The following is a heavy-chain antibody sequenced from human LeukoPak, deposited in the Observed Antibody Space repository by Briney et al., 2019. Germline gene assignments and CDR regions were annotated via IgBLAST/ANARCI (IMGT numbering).Heavy chain of an antibody. Sequence: GGSLRLSCAASGFTFSNYWMTWVRQAPGKGLEWVANIKQDESEKYYVDSVKARFTVSRDNSKNSVYLQMNSLTAEDTAMYYCATPVGGVWSFDYWGQGTLVTVSS. CDR3: ATPVGGVWSFDY. D-gene: IGHD2-15*01. J-gene: IGHJ4*02. CDR2: IKQDESEK. V-gene: IGHV3-7*01. CDR1: GFTFSNYW.